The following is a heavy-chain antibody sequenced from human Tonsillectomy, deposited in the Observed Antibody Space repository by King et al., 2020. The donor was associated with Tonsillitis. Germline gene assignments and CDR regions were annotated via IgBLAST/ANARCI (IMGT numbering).Heavy chain of an antibody. CDR2: IYYSGST. J-gene: IGHJ5*02. Sequence: QLQESGPGLVKPSETLSLTCSVSGGSISSYYWSWIRQPPGKGLVWIGYIYYSGSTNYNPSRKSGVTISVDTYKNQFSLKLSSVTAADTSVYYCARQDYYGSVPNLFDPWGQGTLVTVSS. CDR3: ARQDYYGSVPNLFDP. D-gene: IGHD3-10*01. V-gene: IGHV4-59*08. CDR1: GGSISSYY.